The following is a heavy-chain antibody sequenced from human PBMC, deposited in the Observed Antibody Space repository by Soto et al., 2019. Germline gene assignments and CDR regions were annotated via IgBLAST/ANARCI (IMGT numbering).Heavy chain of an antibody. CDR1: GGSISRSSNY. CDR3: ARQTGSSTSGYGMDV. CDR2: IYYSGST. V-gene: IGHV4-39*01. J-gene: IGHJ6*02. Sequence: SSETLSLTCTVSGGSISRSSNYWGWIRQPPGKGLEWIATIYYSGSTYYNPSLKSRVTISVDTSKNRFSLKLNSVTAADSAVYYCARQTGSSTSGYGMDVWGQGTTVTVSS. D-gene: IGHD2-2*01.